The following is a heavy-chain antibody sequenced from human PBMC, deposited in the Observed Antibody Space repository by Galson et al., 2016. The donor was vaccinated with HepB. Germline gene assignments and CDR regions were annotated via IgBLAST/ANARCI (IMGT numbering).Heavy chain of an antibody. CDR3: AKGKWSWNTCFDS. CDR2: ISGSGVT. D-gene: IGHD1/OR15-1a*01. J-gene: IGHJ4*02. V-gene: IGHV3-23*01. CDR1: GFRFNSYG. Sequence: SLRLSCAAAGFRFNSYGMSWVRQAPGKGLEWVSHISGSGVTYYADSVKGRFTISRDDSMNTLYLQMNGLRADDTAVYYCAKGKWSWNTCFDSWGQGALVIVSS.